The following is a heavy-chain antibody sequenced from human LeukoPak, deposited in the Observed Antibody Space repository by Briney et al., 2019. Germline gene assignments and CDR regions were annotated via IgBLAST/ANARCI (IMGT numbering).Heavy chain of an antibody. J-gene: IGHJ4*02. CDR2: ISGSGGST. CDR3: AKDRASDY. CDR1: GFSFTSYG. V-gene: IGHV3-23*01. Sequence: GGSLRLSCAASGFSFTSYGMHWVRQAPGKGLEWVSAISGSGGSTYYADSVKGRFTISRDNSKNTLYLQMNSLRAEDTAVYYCAKDRASDYWGQGTLVTVSS.